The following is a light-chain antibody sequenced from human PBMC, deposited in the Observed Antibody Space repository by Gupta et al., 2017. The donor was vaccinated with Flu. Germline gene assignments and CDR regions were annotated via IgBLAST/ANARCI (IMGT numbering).Light chain of an antibody. V-gene: IGLV3-1*01. J-gene: IGLJ3*02. CDR3: QAWDSNTVV. Sequence: SYQLTQPPSVSVSPGQTASITCSGDKLESKYLCWYQQKPGQSPVLVIYQDNKRPSGIPERFSGSNFGNKGTLSIMATQSMDEAYYYCQAWDSNTVVFGGGTRLTVL. CDR2: QDN. CDR1: KLESKY.